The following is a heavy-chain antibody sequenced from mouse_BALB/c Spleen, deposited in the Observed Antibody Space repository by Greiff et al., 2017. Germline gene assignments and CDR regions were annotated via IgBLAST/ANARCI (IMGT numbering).Heavy chain of an antibody. D-gene: IGHD3-1*01. CDR1: GFTFSSYY. Sequence: EVHLVESGGGLVKLGGSLKLSCAASGFTFSSYYMSWVRQTPEKRLELVAAINSNGGSTYYPDTVKGRFTISRDNAKNTLYLQMSSLKSEDTALYYCARHEGVSAFDYWGQGTTLTVSS. CDR3: ARHEGVSAFDY. CDR2: INSNGGST. V-gene: IGHV5-6-2*01. J-gene: IGHJ2*01.